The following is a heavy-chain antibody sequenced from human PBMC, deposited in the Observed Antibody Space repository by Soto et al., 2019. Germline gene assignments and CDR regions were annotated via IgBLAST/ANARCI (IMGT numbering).Heavy chain of an antibody. D-gene: IGHD3-10*01. Sequence: GGSLRLSCAASGFTFSSYIMNWVRQAPGKGLEWVSSISSSSSYIYYADSVKGRFTISRDNAKNSLYLQMNSLRAEDTAVYYCARGAYKDYYGSGSYQIDYYYYYMDVWGKGTTVTVSS. J-gene: IGHJ6*03. V-gene: IGHV3-21*01. CDR1: GFTFSSYI. CDR2: ISSSSSYI. CDR3: ARGAYKDYYGSGSYQIDYYYYYMDV.